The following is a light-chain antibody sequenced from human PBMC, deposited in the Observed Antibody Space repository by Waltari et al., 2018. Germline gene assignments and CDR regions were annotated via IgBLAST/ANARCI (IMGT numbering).Light chain of an antibody. CDR3: ASWDDDLSGVV. Sequence: QSVLTQPPSVSEAPRQRVTISCSGIRSTTGNNAVTWYQQFPGRAPKLLIYYDDLLPSGVSDRFSGSKSGTSASLAISGLQSEDEAYYYCASWDDDLSGVVFGGGTKLTVL. V-gene: IGLV1-36*01. CDR2: YDD. CDR1: RSTTGNNA. J-gene: IGLJ2*01.